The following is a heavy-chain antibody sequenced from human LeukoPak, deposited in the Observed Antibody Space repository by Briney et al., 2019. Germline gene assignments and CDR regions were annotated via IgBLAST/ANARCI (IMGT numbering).Heavy chain of an antibody. J-gene: IGHJ4*02. D-gene: IGHD6-19*01. Sequence: SETLSLTCTVSGGSISSYYWSWIRQPPGKGLEWIGYIHYSGSTNYNRSLRSRVTISVDTSKNQFSLKLSSVTAADTAVYYCARLLWLDYYFDYWGQGTLVTVSS. V-gene: IGHV4-59*08. CDR2: IHYSGST. CDR3: ARLLWLDYYFDY. CDR1: GGSISSYY.